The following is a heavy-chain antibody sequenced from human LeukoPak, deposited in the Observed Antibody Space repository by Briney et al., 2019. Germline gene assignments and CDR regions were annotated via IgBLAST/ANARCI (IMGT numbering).Heavy chain of an antibody. CDR1: GGSISSDY. D-gene: IGHD6-19*01. CDR2: IYYSGTT. J-gene: IGHJ4*02. Sequence: SETLSLTCTVSGGSISSDYWSWIRQSPGKGLEWIGYIYYSGTTSYNPSLKSRVTISVDTSKNQFSLKLSSVTAADSAVYYCARARRAVAGQRHFDYWGQGTLVTVSS. V-gene: IGHV4-59*01. CDR3: ARARRAVAGQRHFDY.